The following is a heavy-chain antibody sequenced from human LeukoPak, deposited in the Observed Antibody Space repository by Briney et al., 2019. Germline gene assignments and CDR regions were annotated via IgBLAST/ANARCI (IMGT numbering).Heavy chain of an antibody. V-gene: IGHV3-23*01. Sequence: QPGGSLRLSCAASGFTFSSYAMSWVRQAPGKGLEWVSAISGSGGSTYYADSVKGRFTISRDNSKNTLYLQMNSLRAEDTAVYYCAKNLGYCSGGSCYAIDYWGQGTLVTVSS. CDR3: AKNLGYCSGGSCYAIDY. CDR1: GFTFSSYA. CDR2: ISGSGGST. D-gene: IGHD2-15*01. J-gene: IGHJ4*02.